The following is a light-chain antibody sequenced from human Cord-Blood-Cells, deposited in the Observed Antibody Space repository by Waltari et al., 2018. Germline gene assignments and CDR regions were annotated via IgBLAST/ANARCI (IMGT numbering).Light chain of an antibody. CDR3: QAWDSSTVV. J-gene: IGLJ2*01. CDR1: TFGATY. V-gene: IGLV3-1*01. CDR2: QDS. Sequence: SSELTQPPSVSVSTGQTASLTRLGDTFGATYACWYQQKPGQSPVLVIDQDSKRPSGIPERFSGSNSGNTATLTISGTQAMDEADYYCQAWDSSTVVFGGGTKLTVL.